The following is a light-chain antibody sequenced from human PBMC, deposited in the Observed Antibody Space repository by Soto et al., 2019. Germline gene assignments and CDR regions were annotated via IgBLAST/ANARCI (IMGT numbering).Light chain of an antibody. Sequence: EMLLTQCPATLSLSPGERATLSCRASQSVSSYLAWYQQKPGQAPRLLIYDASNRATGIPARFSGSGSGTDFTLTISSLEPEDFAVYYCQQRSNWPLTLGPGTKVDIK. J-gene: IGKJ3*01. CDR3: QQRSNWPLT. CDR2: DAS. CDR1: QSVSSY. V-gene: IGKV3-11*01.